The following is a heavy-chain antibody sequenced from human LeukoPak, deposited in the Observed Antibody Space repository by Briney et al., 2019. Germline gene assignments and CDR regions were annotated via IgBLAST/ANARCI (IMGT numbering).Heavy chain of an antibody. Sequence: GGSLRLSCAASGFIFNSHSMNWVRQAPGKGLEWVSSISSTSSYIYYADSVKSRFTISRDNAKNSLYLQMNSLRAEDTAIYYCAKKYSTGLDPWGQGTLVTVSS. J-gene: IGHJ5*02. D-gene: IGHD1-26*01. CDR1: GFIFNSHS. CDR2: ISSTSSYI. V-gene: IGHV3-21*04. CDR3: AKKYSTGLDP.